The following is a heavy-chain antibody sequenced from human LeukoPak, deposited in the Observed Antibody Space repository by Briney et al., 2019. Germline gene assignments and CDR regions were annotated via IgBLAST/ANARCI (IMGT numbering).Heavy chain of an antibody. Sequence: GGSLRLSCAVSGFSVRNYYMNWLRQAPVKGLEWVSLIRGSGETVYADSVKGRFTISRDDSKNTVYLQMNSLRLDDTAVYFCVRDRAATQGWVEFDPWGQGTLVTVSS. CDR3: VRDRAATQGWVEFDP. CDR2: IRGSGET. J-gene: IGHJ5*02. D-gene: IGHD1-26*01. V-gene: IGHV3-66*03. CDR1: GFSVRNYY.